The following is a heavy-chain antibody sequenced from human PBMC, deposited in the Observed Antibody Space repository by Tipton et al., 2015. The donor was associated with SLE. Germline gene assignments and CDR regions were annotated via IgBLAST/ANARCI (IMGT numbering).Heavy chain of an antibody. Sequence: SLRLSCSASGFTFSTYAMTWVRQAPGKGLEWVSSISSSSSYIYYRDSVKGRFTISRDNSKNTLFLQMNSLRAEDTAVYYCARDDETGDYIDYWGQGALVTVSS. J-gene: IGHJ4*02. CDR2: ISSSSSYI. V-gene: IGHV3-21*01. CDR1: GFTFSTYA. CDR3: ARDDETGDYIDY.